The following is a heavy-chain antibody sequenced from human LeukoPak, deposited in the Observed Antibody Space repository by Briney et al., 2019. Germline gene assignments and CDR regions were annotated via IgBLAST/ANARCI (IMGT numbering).Heavy chain of an antibody. J-gene: IGHJ6*02. D-gene: IGHD5-24*01. V-gene: IGHV1-69*06. CDR2: IIPIFGTA. CDR1: GGTFISYA. CDR3: ARGAKMATPMEDYYYGMDV. Sequence: GASVTVSCKASGGTFISYAISWVRQAPGQGLEWMGGIIPIFGTANYAQKFQGRVTITADKSTSTAYMELSSLRSEDTAVYYCARGAKMATPMEDYYYGMDVWGQGTTVTVSS.